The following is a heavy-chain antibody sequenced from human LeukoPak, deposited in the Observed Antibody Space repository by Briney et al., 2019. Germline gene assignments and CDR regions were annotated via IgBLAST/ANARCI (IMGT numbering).Heavy chain of an antibody. CDR3: ARDFRSAFGSGSYPIDY. V-gene: IGHV1-8*03. CDR2: MNPNSGNT. J-gene: IGHJ4*02. Sequence: ASVKVSCKASGYTFTSYDINWVRQATGQGLEWMGWMNPNSGNTGYAQKFQGRVTITKNTSISTAYMELRSLRSDDTAVYYCARDFRSAFGSGSYPIDYWGQGTLVTVSS. CDR1: GYTFTSYD. D-gene: IGHD3-10*01.